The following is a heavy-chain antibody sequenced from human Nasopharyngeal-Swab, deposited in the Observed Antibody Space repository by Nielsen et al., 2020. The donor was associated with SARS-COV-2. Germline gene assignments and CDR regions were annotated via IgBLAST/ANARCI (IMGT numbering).Heavy chain of an antibody. CDR1: GFTSDDYA. Sequence: SLKTSCAASGFTSDDYAMHWVRQAPGKGLEWVSGISWNSGSIGYADSVKGRFTISRDNAKNSLYLQMNSLRAEDTALYYCARANSGWYYFDYWGQGTLVTVSS. CDR3: ARANSGWYYFDY. CDR2: ISWNSGSI. D-gene: IGHD6-19*01. V-gene: IGHV3-9*02. J-gene: IGHJ4*02.